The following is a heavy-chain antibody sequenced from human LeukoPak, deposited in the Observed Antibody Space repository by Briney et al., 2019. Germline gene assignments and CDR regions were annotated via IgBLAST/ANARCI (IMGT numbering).Heavy chain of an antibody. CDR1: GGSISSSSYY. CDR3: AREGPRSSG. Sequence: SETLSLTCTVPGGSISSSSYYWGWIRQPPGKGLEWIGSIYYSGSTYYNPSLKSRVTISVDTSKNQFSLKLSSVTAADTAVYYCAREGPRSSGWGQGTLVSVSS. J-gene: IGHJ4*02. D-gene: IGHD6-25*01. V-gene: IGHV4-39*07. CDR2: IYYSGST.